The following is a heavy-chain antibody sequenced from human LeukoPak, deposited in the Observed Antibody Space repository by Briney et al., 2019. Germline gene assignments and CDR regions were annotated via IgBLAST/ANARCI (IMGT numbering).Heavy chain of an antibody. D-gene: IGHD6-19*01. J-gene: IGHJ6*02. Sequence: PSETLSLTCTVSGGSISSYYWSWIRQPPGKGLEWIGYIYYSGSTNYNPSLKSRVTISVDTSKNQFSLKLSSVTAADTAVYYCARAVLGSSGWSHYGMDVWGQGTTVTVSS. CDR1: GGSISSYY. V-gene: IGHV4-59*01. CDR2: IYYSGST. CDR3: ARAVLGSSGWSHYGMDV.